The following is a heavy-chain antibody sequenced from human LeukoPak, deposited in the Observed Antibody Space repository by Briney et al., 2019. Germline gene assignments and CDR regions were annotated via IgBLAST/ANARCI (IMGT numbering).Heavy chain of an antibody. V-gene: IGHV4-39*07. CDR1: GGSISSSSYY. J-gene: IGHJ4*02. D-gene: IGHD1-26*01. Sequence: SETLSLTCTVSGGSISSSSYYWGWIRQPPGKGLEWIGSIYYSGSTYYNPSLKSRVTISVDTSKNQFSLKLSSVTAADTAVYYCASSGSYSPPFDYWGQGTLVTVSS. CDR2: IYYSGST. CDR3: ASSGSYSPPFDY.